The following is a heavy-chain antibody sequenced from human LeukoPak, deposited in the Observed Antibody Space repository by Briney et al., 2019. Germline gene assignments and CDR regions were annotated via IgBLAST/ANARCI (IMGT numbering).Heavy chain of an antibody. CDR1: GFTLSDYW. CDR2: ISPDGRTI. Sequence: PGGSLRLSCAACGFTLSDYWMNWVRHALGKGRGWGSHISPDGRTIASADSVKARFTISRATAKNTLYLQMTSLKVADTAVYYCVRAGGGTTPYDCWGQGTLVTVSS. CDR3: VRAGGGTTPYDC. J-gene: IGHJ4*02. D-gene: IGHD1-7*01. V-gene: IGHV3-74*01.